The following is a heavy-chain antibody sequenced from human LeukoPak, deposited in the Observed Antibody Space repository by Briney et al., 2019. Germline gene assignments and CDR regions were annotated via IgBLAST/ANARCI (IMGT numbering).Heavy chain of an antibody. J-gene: IGHJ2*01. Sequence: GGSLRLSCAASGFTFDDYGMTWVRQAPGKGLEWVSAISGSGGYTYYADSVKGRFTISRDNSKNTLYLQMNSLRAEDTAVYYCAKDTASSWWYFDLWGRGTLVTVSS. CDR3: AKDTASSWWYFDL. V-gene: IGHV3-23*01. CDR2: ISGSGGYT. CDR1: GFTFDDYG. D-gene: IGHD5-18*01.